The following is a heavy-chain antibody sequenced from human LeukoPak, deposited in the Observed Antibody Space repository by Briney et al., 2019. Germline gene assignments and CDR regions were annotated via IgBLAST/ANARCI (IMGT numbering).Heavy chain of an antibody. Sequence: SETLSLTCRVSGGSMKDYYWSWSRQPPGKGLEWIAYINDNGHSGHNPALESRVTISVDTSKNHFSLRRRSVTAADTAVYFCARESADYVRGSCSDYWGQGILVTVSS. CDR1: GGSMKDYY. CDR2: INDNGHS. D-gene: IGHD3-16*01. J-gene: IGHJ4*02. V-gene: IGHV4-59*12. CDR3: ARESADYVRGSCSDY.